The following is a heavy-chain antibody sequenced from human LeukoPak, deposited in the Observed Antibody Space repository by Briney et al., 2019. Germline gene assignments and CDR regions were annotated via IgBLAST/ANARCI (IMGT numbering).Heavy chain of an antibody. D-gene: IGHD3-10*01. J-gene: IGHJ4*02. CDR1: GDSVSSNSAA. Sequence: SQTLSLTCAISGDSVSSNSAAWNWIRQSPSRGLEWLGRTYYRSKWYNDYAVSVKSRITINPDTSKNQFSLQLSSVTAADTAVYYCARHTYGSGSYYMVGFDYWGQGTLVTVSS. V-gene: IGHV6-1*01. CDR2: TYYRSKWYN. CDR3: ARHTYGSGSYYMVGFDY.